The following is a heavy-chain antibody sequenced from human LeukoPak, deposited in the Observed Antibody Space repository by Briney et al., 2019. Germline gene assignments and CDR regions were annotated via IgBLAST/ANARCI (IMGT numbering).Heavy chain of an antibody. CDR2: IYYSGST. Sequence: SETLSLTCTVSGGSISSGDYYWSWIRQPPGKGLEWIGYIYYSGSTYYNPSLKSRVTISVDTSKNQFSLKLSSVTAADTAVYYCASSGVGYDSSEMWGQGTLVTVSS. CDR1: GGSISSGDYY. D-gene: IGHD3-22*01. J-gene: IGHJ4*02. CDR3: ASSGVGYDSSEM. V-gene: IGHV4-30-4*02.